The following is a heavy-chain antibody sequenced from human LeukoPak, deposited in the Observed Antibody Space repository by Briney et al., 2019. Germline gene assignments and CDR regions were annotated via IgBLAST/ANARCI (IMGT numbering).Heavy chain of an antibody. CDR3: ARGGSSWSALNYFDY. Sequence: GGSLRLSCAASGFTVITNYMSWVRQAPGKGLQWVSVIYTDGSTYYADSVKGRFTISRDNSKNTLYLQINSLRAEDTAVYYCARGGSSWSALNYFDYWGQGTLVTVSS. D-gene: IGHD6-13*01. CDR2: IYTDGST. CDR1: GFTVITNY. J-gene: IGHJ4*02. V-gene: IGHV3-53*01.